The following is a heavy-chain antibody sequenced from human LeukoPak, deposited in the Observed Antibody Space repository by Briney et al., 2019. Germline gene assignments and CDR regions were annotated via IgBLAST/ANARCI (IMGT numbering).Heavy chain of an antibody. D-gene: IGHD4-17*01. CDR3: ARDKDAYGDYSAAFDI. Sequence: GRSLRLSCAASGFTLNPYAMHWVRQAPGKRLEWLGIMSYDGNTYYYADSVKGRFSISRDNSKNTLYLQMSSLRGEDTAVYYCARDKDAYGDYSAAFDIWGQGTMVTVSS. J-gene: IGHJ3*02. CDR1: GFTLNPYA. CDR2: MSYDGNTY. V-gene: IGHV3-30-3*01.